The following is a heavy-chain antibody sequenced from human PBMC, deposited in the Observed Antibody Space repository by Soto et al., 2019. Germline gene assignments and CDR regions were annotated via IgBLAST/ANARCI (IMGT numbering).Heavy chain of an antibody. J-gene: IGHJ4*02. CDR2: ISAHNGDT. D-gene: IGHD3-22*01. CDR1: GYFFATYG. Sequence: SSAKVSCKASGYFFATYGFSWVRQAPGQGLECVGWISAHNGDTHYSQKFQGRVTLTTDTSTNTGYMELRSLTSDDTAVYFCATEPIYYNDGSGYYPLGHWGQGTLVTVSS. V-gene: IGHV1-18*04. CDR3: ATEPIYYNDGSGYYPLGH.